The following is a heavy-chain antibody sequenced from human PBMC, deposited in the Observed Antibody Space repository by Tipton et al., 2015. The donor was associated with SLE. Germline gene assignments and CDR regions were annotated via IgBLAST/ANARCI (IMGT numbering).Heavy chain of an antibody. D-gene: IGHD3-16*01. Sequence: TLSLTCTVSGGSICTSHWSWIRQPAGKGLEWIGYMYNSGSTKYNPSLKSRVTISVDTSKNQFSLRLSSATAADTAVYYCATPASGGRPWFFDLWGRGTLVTVSS. V-gene: IGHV4-59*01. CDR3: ATPASGGRPWFFDL. J-gene: IGHJ2*01. CDR2: MYNSGST. CDR1: GGSICTSH.